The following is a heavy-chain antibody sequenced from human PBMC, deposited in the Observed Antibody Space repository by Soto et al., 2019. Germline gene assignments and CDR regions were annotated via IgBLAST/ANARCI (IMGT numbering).Heavy chain of an antibody. D-gene: IGHD6-13*01. Sequence: QVQLVQSGAEVKKPGASVKVSCKASGYTFTSYGISWVRQAPGQGLEWMGWISAYNGNTNYAQKLQGRVTMTTDTSTSTAYMELRSLGSDDTAVYYCARSPRKSGSIWYWGGYYFDYWGQGTLVTVSS. CDR3: ARSPRKSGSIWYWGGYYFDY. CDR1: GYTFTSYG. CDR2: ISAYNGNT. V-gene: IGHV1-18*01. J-gene: IGHJ4*02.